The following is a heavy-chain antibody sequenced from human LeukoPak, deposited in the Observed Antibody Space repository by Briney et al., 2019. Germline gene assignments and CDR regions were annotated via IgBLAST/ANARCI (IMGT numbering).Heavy chain of an antibody. Sequence: PGGSLRLSCAASGFIFSSYGMNWVRQAPGKGLEWVSSISSSSSYIYYADSVKGRFTISRDNAKNSLYLQMNSLRAEDTAVYYCARDLVSSSWSYYYYYYMDVWGKGTTVTISS. D-gene: IGHD6-13*01. CDR3: ARDLVSSSWSYYYYYYMDV. CDR1: GFIFSSYG. V-gene: IGHV3-21*01. CDR2: ISSSSSYI. J-gene: IGHJ6*03.